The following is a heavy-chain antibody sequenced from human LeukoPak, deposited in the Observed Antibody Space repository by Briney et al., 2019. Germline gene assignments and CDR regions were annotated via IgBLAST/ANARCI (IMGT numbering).Heavy chain of an antibody. J-gene: IGHJ4*02. CDR1: GFTFSSYA. V-gene: IGHV3-23*01. Sequence: GSLRLSCAASGFTFSSYAMSWVRQAPGKGLEWVSAISGSGGSTYYADSVKGRFTISRDNSKNTLYLQMNSLRAEDTAVYYCAGGDTMIVVVITSFDYWGQGTLVTVSS. D-gene: IGHD3-22*01. CDR3: AGGDTMIVVVITSFDY. CDR2: ISGSGGST.